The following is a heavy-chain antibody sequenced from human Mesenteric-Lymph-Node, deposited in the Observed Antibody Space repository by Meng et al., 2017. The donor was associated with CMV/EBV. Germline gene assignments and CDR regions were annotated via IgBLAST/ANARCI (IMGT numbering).Heavy chain of an antibody. Sequence: SGGSISSGGYYWSWIRQHPGKGLEWIGYIYYSGITDYNPSIKSRVTISGDTSKNQFSLKLSSVTAADTAVYYCARSLYYDSSGYLDWGQGTLVTVSS. CDR2: IYYSGIT. V-gene: IGHV4-31*02. CDR1: GGSISSGGYY. D-gene: IGHD3-22*01. CDR3: ARSLYYDSSGYLD. J-gene: IGHJ4*02.